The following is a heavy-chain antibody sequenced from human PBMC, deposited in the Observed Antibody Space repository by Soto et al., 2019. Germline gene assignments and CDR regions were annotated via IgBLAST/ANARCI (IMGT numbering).Heavy chain of an antibody. V-gene: IGHV4-34*01. Sequence: SETLSLTCVVSVGSVSTYYYNWIRQSPGKGLEWIGEINHSGGNNYSPSLKSRVTMSLDTSKNQFSLKLTSVTAADTAVYYCARGGSNDWQVAFDIWGQGTRVTVSS. J-gene: IGHJ3*02. CDR2: INHSGGN. CDR1: VGSVSTYY. D-gene: IGHD3-9*01. CDR3: ARGGSNDWQVAFDI.